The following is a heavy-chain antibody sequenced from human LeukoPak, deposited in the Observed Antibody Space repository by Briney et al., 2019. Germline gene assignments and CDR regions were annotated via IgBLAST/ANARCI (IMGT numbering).Heavy chain of an antibody. D-gene: IGHD3-22*01. CDR1: GLTFDDHG. Sequence: GGSLRLSCAASGLTFDDHGMNWVRQAPGKGLEWVSGINWNGGSTNYVDSVKGRFTISRDNAKNSLYLQMNSLRAEDMALYYCAKDVGPYYYDSSGFDYWGQGTLVTVSS. CDR2: INWNGGST. J-gene: IGHJ4*02. CDR3: AKDVGPYYYDSSGFDY. V-gene: IGHV3-20*04.